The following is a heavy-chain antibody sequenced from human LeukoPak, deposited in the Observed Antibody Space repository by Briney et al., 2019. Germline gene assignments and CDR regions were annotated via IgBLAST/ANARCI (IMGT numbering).Heavy chain of an antibody. D-gene: IGHD3-22*01. CDR3: VKAYYDNGGYYLDY. V-gene: IGHV3-9*01. Sequence: PGRSLRLSCAASGFTFEDYAMHWVRQAPGKGLEWVSGISWNSDSKTYADSVKGRFTISRDNAKNSLYLQMNSLGAEDTALYYCVKAYYDNGGYYLDYWGQGTLVTVSS. CDR2: ISWNSDSK. CDR1: GFTFEDYA. J-gene: IGHJ4*02.